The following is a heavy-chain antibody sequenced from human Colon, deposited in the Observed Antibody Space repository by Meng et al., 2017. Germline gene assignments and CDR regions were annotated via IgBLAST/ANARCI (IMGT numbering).Heavy chain of an antibody. V-gene: IGHV1-2*02. CDR3: ARSTPSLDY. CDR1: GYSFSDCY. D-gene: IGHD2-15*01. Sequence: VRLVQAGTEGKRPGASVKVSCKASGYSFSDCYIHWVRQAPGQGLEWMGWIVPNSGDTNYAQKFQGRVTMTRDTSISTTYMELIRLTSDDTAVYYCARSTPSLDYWGQGTLVTVSS. J-gene: IGHJ4*02. CDR2: IVPNSGDT.